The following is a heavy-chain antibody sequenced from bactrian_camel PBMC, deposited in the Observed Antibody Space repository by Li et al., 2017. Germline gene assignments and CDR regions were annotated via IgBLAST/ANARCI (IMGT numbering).Heavy chain of an antibody. J-gene: IGHJ6*01. Sequence: VQLVESGGGLVQPGGSLRLSCAASGFTFSNNGMSWVRQAPGTGLEWVSTINDGGATYYADSVKDRFTISRDNAKNTVYLQLNSLKTEDMAMYYCAKSTTYWPIFDYWGQGTQVTVS. CDR2: INDGGAT. V-gene: IGHV3S40*01. D-gene: IGHD1*01. CDR3: AKSTTYWPIFDY. CDR1: GFTFSNNG.